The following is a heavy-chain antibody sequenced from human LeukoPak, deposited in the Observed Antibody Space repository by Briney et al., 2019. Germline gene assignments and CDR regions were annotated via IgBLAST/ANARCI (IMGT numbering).Heavy chain of an antibody. Sequence: ASVKVPCKASGYTFTTSGINWVRQAPGQGLEWLGWISAYNGNIKYAQRVQGRVTLTTDTSTSTAYMELRSLKSDDTAVYYCARDIEKAKPRYFDYWGQGTLVTVSS. J-gene: IGHJ4*02. CDR1: GYTFTTSG. CDR2: ISAYNGNI. V-gene: IGHV1-18*01. CDR3: ARDIEKAKPRYFDY.